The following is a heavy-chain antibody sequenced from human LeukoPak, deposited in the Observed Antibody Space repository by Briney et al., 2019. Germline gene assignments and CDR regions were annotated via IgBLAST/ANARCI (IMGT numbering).Heavy chain of an antibody. Sequence: SVKVSCKASGGTFSSYTISWVRQAPGQGLEWMGRIIPILGIANYAQKFQGRVTITADKSTSTAYMELSSLRSEDTAVYYCARLCGGGDEYFQHWGQGTLVTVSS. V-gene: IGHV1-69*02. D-gene: IGHD2-21*01. CDR3: ARLCGGGDEYFQH. CDR1: GGTFSSYT. J-gene: IGHJ1*01. CDR2: IIPILGIA.